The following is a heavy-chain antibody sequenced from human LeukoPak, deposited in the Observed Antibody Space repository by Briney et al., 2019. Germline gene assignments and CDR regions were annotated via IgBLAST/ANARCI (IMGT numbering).Heavy chain of an antibody. CDR2: IKSKTDGGTT. J-gene: IGHJ4*02. CDR1: GFTVSSNY. Sequence: GGSLGLSCAASGFTVSSNYMSWVRQAPGKGLEWVGRIKSKTDGGTTDYAAPVKGRFTISRDDSKNTLYLQMNSLKTEDTAVYYCTTGITIFGVVIINDYWGQGTLVTVSS. CDR3: TTGITIFGVVIINDY. D-gene: IGHD3-3*01. V-gene: IGHV3-15*01.